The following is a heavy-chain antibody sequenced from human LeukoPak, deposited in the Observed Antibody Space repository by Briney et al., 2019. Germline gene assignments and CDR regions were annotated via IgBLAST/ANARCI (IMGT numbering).Heavy chain of an antibody. J-gene: IGHJ4*02. D-gene: IGHD3-22*01. CDR2: IRRKAHGGTT. CDR1: GFTFGDYA. V-gene: IGHV3-49*04. Sequence: GGSLRPSCTTSGFTFGDYAMSWVRQAPGKGLEWVSFIRRKAHGGTTEYAASVKGRFSSSRDDSKSIAYLQMNSLKTEDTAVYFCTRVTYYYDNSGYFHFDSWGQGSLVTVSS. CDR3: TRVTYYYDNSGYFHFDS.